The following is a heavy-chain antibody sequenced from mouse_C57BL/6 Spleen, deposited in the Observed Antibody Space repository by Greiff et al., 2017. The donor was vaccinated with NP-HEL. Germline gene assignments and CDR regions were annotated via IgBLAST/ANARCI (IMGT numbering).Heavy chain of an antibody. CDR3: ARHYYGSSYVDYFDY. CDR2: IYPGSGST. D-gene: IGHD1-1*01. J-gene: IGHJ2*01. Sequence: QVQLKQPGAELVKPGASVKMSCKASGYTFTSYWITWVKQRPGQGLEWIGDIYPGSGSTNYNEKFKSKATLTVDTSSSTAYMQLSSLTSEDSAVYYCARHYYGSSYVDYFDYWGQGTTLTVSS. V-gene: IGHV1-55*01. CDR1: GYTFTSYW.